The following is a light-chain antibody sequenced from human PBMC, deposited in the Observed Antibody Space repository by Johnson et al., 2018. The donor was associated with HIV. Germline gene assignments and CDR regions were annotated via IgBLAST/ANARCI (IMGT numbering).Light chain of an antibody. V-gene: IGLV1-51*01. CDR1: SSNIANNY. J-gene: IGLJ1*01. CDR2: DKN. CDR3: GTWDSSLSAVYV. Sequence: QSVLTQPPSVSAAPGQKVTISCSGSSSNIANNYVSWYQQLPGKDPKLLIYDKNKRPSGIPDRFSGSKSGTSATLGITGLQTGDEADYYCGTWDSSLSAVYVFGTGTKVTVL.